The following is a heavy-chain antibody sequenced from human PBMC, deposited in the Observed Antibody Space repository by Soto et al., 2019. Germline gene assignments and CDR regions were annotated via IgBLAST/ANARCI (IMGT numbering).Heavy chain of an antibody. J-gene: IGHJ4*02. CDR2: IIPILCTA. D-gene: IGHD6-13*01. V-gene: IGHV1-69*08. Sequence: QVQLVQSGAEVKKPGSSVKVSCKASGGTFSSYTISWVRQAPGQGLEGMGGIIPILCTANYAQKFQGRVXIXAAXSTSTGYMELSSLRSEDTAVYYCASAIAAAGSGYYWGQGTLVTVSS. CDR3: ASAIAAAGSGYY. CDR1: GGTFSSYT.